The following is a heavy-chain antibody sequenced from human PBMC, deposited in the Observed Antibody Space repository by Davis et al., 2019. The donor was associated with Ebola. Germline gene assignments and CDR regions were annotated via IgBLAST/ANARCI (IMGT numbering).Heavy chain of an antibody. CDR2: ISAYNGNT. V-gene: IGHV1-18*01. CDR1: GYTFTSYG. D-gene: IGHD4-23*01. CDR3: ARGVSRANYGGNFHYYYYGMDV. Sequence: ASVKVSCKASGYTFTSYGISWVRQAPGQGLEWMGWISAYNGNTNYAQKLQGRVTMTTETSTSTAYMELRSLRSDDTAVYYCARGVSRANYGGNFHYYYYGMDVWGQGTTVTVSS. J-gene: IGHJ6*02.